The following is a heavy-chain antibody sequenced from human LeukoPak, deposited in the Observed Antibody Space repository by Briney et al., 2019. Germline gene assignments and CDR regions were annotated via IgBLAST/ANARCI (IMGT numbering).Heavy chain of an antibody. Sequence: GGSLRLSCAASGFTVSSNYMSWVRQAPGKGLEWVSVIYSGGSTYYADSVKGRFTISRDNSKNTLYLQMNSLRAEDAAVYYCASTPYGDYYFDYWGQGTLVTVSS. CDR2: IYSGGST. J-gene: IGHJ4*02. D-gene: IGHD4-17*01. CDR1: GFTVSSNY. V-gene: IGHV3-66*02. CDR3: ASTPYGDYYFDY.